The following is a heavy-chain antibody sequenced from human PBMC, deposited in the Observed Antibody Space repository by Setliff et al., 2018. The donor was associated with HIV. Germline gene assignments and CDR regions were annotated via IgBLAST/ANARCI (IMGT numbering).Heavy chain of an antibody. V-gene: IGHV4-4*07. D-gene: IGHD3-10*01. J-gene: IGHJ4*02. Sequence: SETLSLTCTVSGGSISSYYWSWIRQPPGKGLEWIGRIYSSGSTNYNPSLKSRVTMSVDTSKNQLSLKLSSVTAADTAVYYCARVQSFRGVTFDYWGQGTLVTVSS. CDR3: ARVQSFRGVTFDY. CDR2: IYSSGST. CDR1: GGSISSYY.